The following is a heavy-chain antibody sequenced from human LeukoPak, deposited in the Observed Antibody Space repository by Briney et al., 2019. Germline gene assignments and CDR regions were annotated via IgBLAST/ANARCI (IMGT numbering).Heavy chain of an antibody. CDR1: GFTFSDYY. CDR2: ISSSGSTI. CDR3: ARMKVLSSYDFWSGYPYYFDY. D-gene: IGHD3-3*01. V-gene: IGHV3-11*04. J-gene: IGHJ4*02. Sequence: GGSLRLSCAASGFTFSDYYMSWIRQAPGKGLEWVSYISSSGSTIYYADSVKGRFTISRDNAKNSLYLQMNSLRAEDTAVYYCARMKVLSSYDFWSGYPYYFDYWSQGTLVTVSS.